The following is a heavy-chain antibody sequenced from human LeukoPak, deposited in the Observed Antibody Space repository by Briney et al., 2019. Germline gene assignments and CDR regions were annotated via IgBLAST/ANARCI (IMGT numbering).Heavy chain of an antibody. CDR1: GGSISSGDYY. Sequence: SQTLSLTCTVSGGSISSGDYYWSWIRRPPGKGLEWIGYIYYSGSTYYNPSLKSRVTISVDTSKNQFSLKLSSVTAADAAVYYCARAVYDSSGYSDAFDIWGQGTMVTVSS. V-gene: IGHV4-30-4*01. J-gene: IGHJ3*02. CDR3: ARAVYDSSGYSDAFDI. CDR2: IYYSGST. D-gene: IGHD3-22*01.